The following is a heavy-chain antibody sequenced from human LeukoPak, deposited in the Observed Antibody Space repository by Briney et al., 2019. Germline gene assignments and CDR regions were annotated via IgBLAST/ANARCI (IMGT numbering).Heavy chain of an antibody. CDR2: INPSGGST. D-gene: IGHD3-22*01. V-gene: IGHV1-46*01. CDR3: ARDSYDSSGYYLPRHY. Sequence: ASVNVSCKASGYTFTSCYMHWVRQAPGQGLEWMGIINPSGGSTSYAQKFQGRVTMTRDTSTSTVYMELSSLRSEDTAVYYCARDSYDSSGYYLPRHYWGQGTLVTVSS. CDR1: GYTFTSCY. J-gene: IGHJ4*02.